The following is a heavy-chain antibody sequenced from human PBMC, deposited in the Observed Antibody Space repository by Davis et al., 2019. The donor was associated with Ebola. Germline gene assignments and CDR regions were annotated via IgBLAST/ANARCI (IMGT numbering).Heavy chain of an antibody. Sequence: SVQVSCKASGDTFSSYAISWVRQAPGQGLEWMGEIIPIFGTANYAQKFQGRVTITADESTSTAYMELSSLRSEDTAVYYCARGPTDPSGGWGQGTLVTVSS. CDR1: GDTFSSYA. V-gene: IGHV1-69*13. CDR2: IIPIFGTA. CDR3: ARGPTDPSGG. J-gene: IGHJ4*02. D-gene: IGHD3-16*01.